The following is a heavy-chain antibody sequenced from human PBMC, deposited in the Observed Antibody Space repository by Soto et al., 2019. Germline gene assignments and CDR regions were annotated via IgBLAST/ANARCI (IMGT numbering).Heavy chain of an antibody. CDR3: ARGYYDCWCCFPSMDF. J-gene: IGHJ6*03. Sequence: QVQLPQWGAGLLRPSETLSLTCAVYGESFTGYYWSWIRQPPGAGLEWIGEINHSGTTNYNPSLMRRVIISVDSSKNQFSLKLSSVTAADAAVYYCARGYYDCWCCFPSMDFWGKGTAVTVSS. D-gene: IGHD3-3*01. CDR2: INHSGTT. V-gene: IGHV4-34*01. CDR1: GESFTGYY.